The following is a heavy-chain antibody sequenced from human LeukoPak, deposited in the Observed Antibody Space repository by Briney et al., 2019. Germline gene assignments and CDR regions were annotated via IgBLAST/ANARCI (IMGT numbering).Heavy chain of an antibody. D-gene: IGHD1-26*01. CDR3: AKGSREWELLDAFDI. V-gene: IGHV3-23*01. CDR1: GFTYSSYG. CDR2: ISGSGSRT. Sequence: GGSLRLSCAASGFTYSSYGMTWVRQAPGKGLEWVSGISGSGSRTDYADSVKGRFTISRDNAKNTLYPQMNSLRAEDTAAYYCAKGSREWELLDAFDIWGQGTMVTVSS. J-gene: IGHJ3*02.